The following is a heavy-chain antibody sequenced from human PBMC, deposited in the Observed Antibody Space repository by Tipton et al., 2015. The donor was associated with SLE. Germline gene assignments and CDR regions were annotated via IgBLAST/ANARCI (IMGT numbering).Heavy chain of an antibody. D-gene: IGHD3-10*02. J-gene: IGHJ4*02. V-gene: IGHV4-39*07. CDR3: ARGLQGVTKFGTNFDF. CDR2: IYYSGST. CDR1: GGSIRSSTYY. Sequence: TLSLTCTVSGGSIRSSTYYWAWLRQPPGKGLEWIASIYYSGSTYYNPSLKSRVTISLDTSKNQFSLRLNSVTAADTAVYFCARGLQGVTKFGTNFDFWGQGTLVTVSS.